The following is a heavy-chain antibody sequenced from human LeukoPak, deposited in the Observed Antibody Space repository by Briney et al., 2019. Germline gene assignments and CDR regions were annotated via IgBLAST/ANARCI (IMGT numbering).Heavy chain of an antibody. CDR2: IWYDGSNK. J-gene: IGHJ6*02. V-gene: IGHV3-33*01. CDR1: GFTFSSYG. Sequence: PGGSLRLSCAASGFTFSSYGMHWVRQAPGKGLEWVAVIWYDGSNKYYADSVKGRFTISRDNSKNTLYLQMNSLRAEDTAVYYCARRIAAAGTYYYYGMDVWGQGTTVTVSS. CDR3: ARRIAAAGTYYYYGMDV. D-gene: IGHD6-13*01.